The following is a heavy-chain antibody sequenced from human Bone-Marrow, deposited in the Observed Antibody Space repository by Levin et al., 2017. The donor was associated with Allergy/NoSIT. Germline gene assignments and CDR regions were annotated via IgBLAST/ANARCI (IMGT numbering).Heavy chain of an antibody. Sequence: PGGSLRLSCAASGFTFSASWMSWVRQAPGKGPEWVATIQPDGSDTYYVDSVKGRFTLSRDNSKNSLFLQMTALRAEDTALYYCARGPYWGQGTLVTVSS. CDR2: IQPDGSDT. J-gene: IGHJ4*02. CDR1: GFTFSASW. V-gene: IGHV3-7*01. CDR3: ARGPY.